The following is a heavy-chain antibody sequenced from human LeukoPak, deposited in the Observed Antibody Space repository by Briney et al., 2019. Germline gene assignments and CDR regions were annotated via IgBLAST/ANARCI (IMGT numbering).Heavy chain of an antibody. CDR3: ARGGGYSYETYFFDY. V-gene: IGHV4-38-2*02. Sequence: SETLSLTCTVSDYSISSGYYWGWIRQPPGKGLEWIGVIYHTGNTYYNPSLKSRVTISVDTSKNHFSLKLTSVTSADTAVYYCARGGGYSYETYFFDYWGQGTLVTVSS. CDR2: IYHTGNT. D-gene: IGHD5-18*01. J-gene: IGHJ4*02. CDR1: DYSISSGYY.